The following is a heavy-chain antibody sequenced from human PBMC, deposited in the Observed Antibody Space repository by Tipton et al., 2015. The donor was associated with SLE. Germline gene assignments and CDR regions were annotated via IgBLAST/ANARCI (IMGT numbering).Heavy chain of an antibody. CDR2: ISAYNGDT. J-gene: IGHJ6*02. Sequence: QPGAEVKKPGASVKVSCKASGYTFTSYGISWVRQAPGQGLEWMGWISAYNGDTNYAQRLQGRVTMTTDTSTSTAYMELRSLRSDDTAVYYCARVIRYQLLSYYHYGMDVWGQGTTVTVSS. D-gene: IGHD2-2*01. V-gene: IGHV1-18*01. CDR3: ARVIRYQLLSYYHYGMDV. CDR1: GYTFTSYG.